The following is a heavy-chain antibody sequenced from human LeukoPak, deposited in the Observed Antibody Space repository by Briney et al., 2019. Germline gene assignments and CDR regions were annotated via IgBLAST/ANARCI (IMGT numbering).Heavy chain of an antibody. Sequence: GGSLRLSCAASGFTFSSNFMSWVRQAPGKGLEWVSVIYSGGTTYYADSVKGRFTSSRDNFRNTLYLQMNSLTAEDTAVYYCARLGSGWYDNWGQGTLVTVSS. D-gene: IGHD6-19*01. CDR3: ARLGSGWYDN. V-gene: IGHV3-66*02. CDR2: IYSGGTT. CDR1: GFTFSSNF. J-gene: IGHJ4*02.